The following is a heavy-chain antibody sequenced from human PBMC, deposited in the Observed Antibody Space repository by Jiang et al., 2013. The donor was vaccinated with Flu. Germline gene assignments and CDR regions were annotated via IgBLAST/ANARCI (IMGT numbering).Heavy chain of an antibody. CDR3: AHSSYLYDFWSGYLNWFDP. D-gene: IGHD3-3*01. V-gene: IGHV2-5*02. CDR2: IYWDDDK. Sequence: KPTQTLTLTCTFSGFSLSTSGVGVGWIRQPPGKALEWLALIYWDDDKRYSPSLKSRLTITKDTSKNQVVLTMTNMDPVDTATYYCAHSSYLYDFWSGYLNWFDPWGQGTLVTVSS. J-gene: IGHJ5*02. CDR1: GFSLSTSGVG.